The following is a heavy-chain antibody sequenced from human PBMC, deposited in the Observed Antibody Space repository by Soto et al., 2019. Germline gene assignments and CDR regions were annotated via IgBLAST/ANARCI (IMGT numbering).Heavy chain of an antibody. Sequence: GGSLRLSCAASGFTFSSYSMNWVRQAPGKGLEWVSYISSSSSTIYYADSVKGRFTISRDNAKNSLYLQMNSLRAEDTAVYYCARDYYDISGYDAFDIWGQGTMVTVSS. CDR2: ISSSSSTI. CDR1: GFTFSSYS. J-gene: IGHJ3*02. V-gene: IGHV3-48*01. CDR3: ARDYYDISGYDAFDI. D-gene: IGHD3-22*01.